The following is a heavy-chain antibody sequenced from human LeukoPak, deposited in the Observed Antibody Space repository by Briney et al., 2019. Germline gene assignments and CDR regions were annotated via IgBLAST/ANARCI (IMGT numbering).Heavy chain of an antibody. CDR1: GYSFTSYW. CDR2: IYPGDSDT. J-gene: IGHJ2*01. CDR3: ARFGDRVGDRYFDL. Sequence: GEPLKISCKGSGYSFTSYWIGWVRQMPGKGLGWMGIIYPGDSDTRYSPSFQGQVTISADKSISTAYLQWSSLKASHTAMYYCARFGDRVGDRYFDLWGRGTLVTVSS. V-gene: IGHV5-51*01. D-gene: IGHD2-21*01.